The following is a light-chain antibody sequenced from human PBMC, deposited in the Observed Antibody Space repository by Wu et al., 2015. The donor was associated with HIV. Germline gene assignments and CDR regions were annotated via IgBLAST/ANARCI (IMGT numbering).Light chain of an antibody. CDR3: QQRVT. CDR1: QTISSY. CDR2: AAS. V-gene: IGKV1-39*01. J-gene: IGKJ4*01. Sequence: DIQMTQSPSSLSASVGDRVTITCRASQTISSYLNWYQQKPGKAPKLLIYAASSLQSGVPSRFNGSGSGTDFTLTISSLQPEDFATYYCQQRVTFGGGTKVEIK.